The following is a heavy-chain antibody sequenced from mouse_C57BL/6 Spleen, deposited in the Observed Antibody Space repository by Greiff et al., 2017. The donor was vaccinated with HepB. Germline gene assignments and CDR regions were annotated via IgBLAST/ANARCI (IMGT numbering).Heavy chain of an antibody. D-gene: IGHD1-1*01. Sequence: EVKLMESGAELVKPGASVKLSCTASGFNIKDYYMHWVKQRTEQGLEWIGRIDPEDGETKYAPKFQGKATITADTSSNTAYLQLSSLTAEDTAVYYCAREDTTVVEGYAMDYWGQGTSVTVSS. J-gene: IGHJ4*01. V-gene: IGHV14-2*01. CDR3: AREDTTVVEGYAMDY. CDR1: GFNIKDYY. CDR2: IDPEDGET.